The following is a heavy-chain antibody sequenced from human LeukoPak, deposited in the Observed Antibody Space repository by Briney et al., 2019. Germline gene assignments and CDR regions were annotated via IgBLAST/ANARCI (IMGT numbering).Heavy chain of an antibody. Sequence: GGSLRLSCAASGFTFNSYWMTWVRQAPGRGLEWLANIKEDGSEQYYVDSVKGRFTISRDNAKNSLYLQMNSLRAGDTAVYYCARVGKSGSYPFDYWGQGSLVTVSS. D-gene: IGHD1-26*01. V-gene: IGHV3-7*05. CDR2: IKEDGSEQ. J-gene: IGHJ4*02. CDR1: GFTFNSYW. CDR3: ARVGKSGSYPFDY.